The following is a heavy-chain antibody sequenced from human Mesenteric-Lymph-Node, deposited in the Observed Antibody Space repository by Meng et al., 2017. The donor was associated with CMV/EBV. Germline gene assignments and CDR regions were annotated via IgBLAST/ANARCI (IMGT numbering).Heavy chain of an antibody. CDR1: GFTFSSYS. Sequence: GESLKISCAASGFTFSSYSMNWVRQAPGKGLEWVASISSSSTYIYYADSVKGRFTISRDNAKNSLYLQMNSLRAEDTAVYYCARDDYSNYVRSWCDYWGQGTLVTVSS. CDR2: ISSSSTYI. J-gene: IGHJ4*02. V-gene: IGHV3-21*01. CDR3: ARDDYSNYVRSWCDY. D-gene: IGHD4-11*01.